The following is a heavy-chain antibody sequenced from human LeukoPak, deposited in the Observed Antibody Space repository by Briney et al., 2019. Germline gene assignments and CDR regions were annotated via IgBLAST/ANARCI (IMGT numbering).Heavy chain of an antibody. CDR1: GDPISSYY. CDR2: IYYSGST. Sequence: SETLSLTCTVSGDPISSYYWSWIRQPPGKGLEWIGYIYYSGSTNYNPSLKSRVTISVDTSKNQFSLKLGSVSAADTAVYYCARDVNYGFFDYWGQGALVTVSS. J-gene: IGHJ4*02. V-gene: IGHV4-59*12. D-gene: IGHD3-10*01. CDR3: ARDVNYGFFDY.